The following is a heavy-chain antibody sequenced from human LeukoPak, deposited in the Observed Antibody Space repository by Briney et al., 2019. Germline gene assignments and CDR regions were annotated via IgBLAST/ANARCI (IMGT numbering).Heavy chain of an antibody. Sequence: GRSLRLSCAASGLTFSSYGMHWVRQAPGRGLEWVAVIWSDGSNKYYADSVKGRFTISRDNSKNTLYLQMNSLRAEDTAVYYCAKALTISSPDYWGQGTLVTVSS. CDR1: GLTFSSYG. V-gene: IGHV3-33*06. CDR2: IWSDGSNK. J-gene: IGHJ4*02. D-gene: IGHD3-3*01. CDR3: AKALTISSPDY.